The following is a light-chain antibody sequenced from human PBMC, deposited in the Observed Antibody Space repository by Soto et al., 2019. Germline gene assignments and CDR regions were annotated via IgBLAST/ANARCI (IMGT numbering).Light chain of an antibody. CDR3: CSYSGSATLV. CDR2: EVT. Sequence: QSALTQPPSASGSPGQSVTISCTGTSSDVGGYDYVSWYQQHPGKAPKLLIYEVTKRPSGVPDRFSGSKSGSTASLTVSGLQAEDEADYYCCSYSGSATLVFGGGTKVTVL. CDR1: SSDVGGYDY. V-gene: IGLV2-8*01. J-gene: IGLJ2*01.